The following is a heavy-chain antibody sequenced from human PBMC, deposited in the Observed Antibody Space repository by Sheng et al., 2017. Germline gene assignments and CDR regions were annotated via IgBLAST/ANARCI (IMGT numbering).Heavy chain of an antibody. J-gene: IGHJ4*02. V-gene: IGHV4-34*01. D-gene: IGHD2-15*01. CDR1: GGSFSGYY. CDR3: ARGVEIVVVVAASHFDY. Sequence: QVQLQQWGAGLLKPSETLSLTCAVYGGSFSGYYWSWIRQPPGKGLEWIGEINHSGSTNYNPSLKSRVTISVDTSKNQFSLKLSSVTAADTAVYYCARGVEIVVVVAASHFDYWGQGTLVTVSS. CDR2: INHSGST.